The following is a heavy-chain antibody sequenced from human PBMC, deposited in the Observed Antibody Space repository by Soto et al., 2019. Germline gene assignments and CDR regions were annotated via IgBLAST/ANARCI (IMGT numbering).Heavy chain of an antibody. CDR1: GVSISSYF. Sequence: LSLTCSVSGVSISSYFWSWIRQPPGRGLEWIGYTYHRGSTNYSPSLKSRVAISLDTSENQFSLKVNSVTAADTAVYYCARIGGYHGPLDYWGQGTPVTVSS. J-gene: IGHJ4*02. V-gene: IGHV4-59*01. CDR2: TYHRGST. D-gene: IGHD3-16*02. CDR3: ARIGGYHGPLDY.